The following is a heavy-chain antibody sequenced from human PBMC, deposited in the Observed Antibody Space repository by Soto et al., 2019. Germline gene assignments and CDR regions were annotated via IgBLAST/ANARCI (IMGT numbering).Heavy chain of an antibody. Sequence: GGSLRLSCAASGFTFSSYGMHWVRQAPGKGLEWVAVIWYDGSNKYYADSVKGRFTISRDNSKNTLYLQMNSLRAEDTAVYYCARDWNGSPFRYFDYWGQGTLVTVSS. V-gene: IGHV3-33*01. D-gene: IGHD1-1*01. CDR1: GFTFSSYG. J-gene: IGHJ4*02. CDR2: IWYDGSNK. CDR3: ARDWNGSPFRYFDY.